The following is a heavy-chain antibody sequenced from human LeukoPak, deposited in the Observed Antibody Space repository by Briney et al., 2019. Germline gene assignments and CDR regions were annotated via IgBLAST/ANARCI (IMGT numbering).Heavy chain of an antibody. CDR2: INPSGGST. D-gene: IGHD3-22*01. V-gene: IGHV1-46*01. J-gene: IGHJ4*02. CDR3: ARDAETDSSGYYSDY. Sequence: ASVKVSCKASGYTFTSYYMHWVRQAPGQGLEWMGIINPSGGSTSYAQKFQGRVTMTRDMFTSTVYMELSSLRSEDTAVYYCARDAETDSSGYYSDYWGQGTLVTVSS. CDR1: GYTFTSYY.